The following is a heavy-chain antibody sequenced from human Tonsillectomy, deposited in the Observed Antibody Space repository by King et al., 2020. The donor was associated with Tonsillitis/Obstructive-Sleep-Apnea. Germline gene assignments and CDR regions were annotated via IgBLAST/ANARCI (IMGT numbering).Heavy chain of an antibody. CDR1: EFTFSIYW. CDR2: INGDGRTR. D-gene: IGHD3-10*01. V-gene: IGHV3-74*01. CDR3: ARAATGLGDAFDI. Sequence: VQLVESGGGLVQPGGSLRLSCAASEFTFSIYWMHWVRQAPGKGLVWVSRINGDGRTRNYADSVKGRFAISRDNAKNTLYLQMNSLRAEDTAVYYCARAATGLGDAFDIWGQGTMSTVSS. J-gene: IGHJ3*02.